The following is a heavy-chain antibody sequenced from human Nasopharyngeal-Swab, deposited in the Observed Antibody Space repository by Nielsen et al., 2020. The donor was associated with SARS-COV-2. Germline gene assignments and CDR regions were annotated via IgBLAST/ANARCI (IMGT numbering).Heavy chain of an antibody. CDR1: GFTFADYV. CDR2: ISWNSGSI. Sequence: GGSLRLSCTASGFTFADYVMSWVRQAPGKGLEWVSGISWNSGSIGYADSVKGRFTISRDNAKNSLYLQMNSLRAEDTALYYCATSPFSSSWYDASYYYGMDVWGQGTAVTVSS. V-gene: IGHV3-9*01. CDR3: ATSPFSSSWYDASYYYGMDV. D-gene: IGHD6-13*01. J-gene: IGHJ6*02.